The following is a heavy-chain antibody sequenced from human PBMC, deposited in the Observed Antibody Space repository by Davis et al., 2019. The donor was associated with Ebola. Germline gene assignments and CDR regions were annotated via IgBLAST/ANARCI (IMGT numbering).Heavy chain of an antibody. CDR3: AREREAKYCSSTSCYYYYYYGMDV. CDR1: GGTFTSYA. J-gene: IGHJ6*02. V-gene: IGHV1-69*10. CDR2: IIPMFGIL. D-gene: IGHD2-2*01. Sequence: SVKVSCKASGGTFTSYAISWVRQVPGQGLEWMGGIIPMFGILNYAQKFQDRVTITADKSTYTSDMELSSLRSEDTAVYYCAREREAKYCSSTSCYYYYYYGMDVWGQGTTVTVSS.